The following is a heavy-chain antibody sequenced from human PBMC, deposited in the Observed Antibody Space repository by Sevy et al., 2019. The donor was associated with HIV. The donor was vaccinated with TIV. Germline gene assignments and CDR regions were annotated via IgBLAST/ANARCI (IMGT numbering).Heavy chain of an antibody. CDR2: ISGSGGSS. J-gene: IGHJ4*02. CDR3: AKDLYYDNSLFDY. Sequence: GGSLRLSCAASGFRLSNYAMNWVRQAPGKGLEWVSGISGSGGSSYYADSVKGRFTISRDNSKNTLYLQMNSLRAEDTAMYYCAKDLYYDNSLFDYWGQGILVTVSS. D-gene: IGHD3-22*01. CDR1: GFRLSNYA. V-gene: IGHV3-23*01.